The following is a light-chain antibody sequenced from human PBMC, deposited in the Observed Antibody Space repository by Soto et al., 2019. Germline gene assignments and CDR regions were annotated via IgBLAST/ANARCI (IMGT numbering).Light chain of an antibody. CDR1: SRDVGTYDL. V-gene: IGLV2-23*01. CDR3: CSYAGANTWI. CDR2: EGT. J-gene: IGLJ2*01. Sequence: QSVLTQPASVSGSLGQSITFSCTGTSRDVGTYDLASWYQQHPGKAPKLMIYEGTNRPSGVSNRFSGSKSGNTASLTISGLQAEDEADYYCCSYAGANTWIFGGGTKVTVL.